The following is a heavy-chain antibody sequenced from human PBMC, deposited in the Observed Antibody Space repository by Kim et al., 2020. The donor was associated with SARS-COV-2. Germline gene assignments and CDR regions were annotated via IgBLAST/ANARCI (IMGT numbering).Heavy chain of an antibody. CDR1: GFTFSSYS. Sequence: GGSLRLSCAASGFTFSSYSMNWVRQAPGKGLEWVSSISSSSSYIYYADSVKGRFTISRDNAKNSLYLQMNSLRAEDTAVYYCAREIVVVPAAHLIPGDANPHYYYYYGMDVWGQGTTVTVSS. CDR3: AREIVVVPAAHLIPGDANPHYYYYYGMDV. J-gene: IGHJ6*02. V-gene: IGHV3-21*01. D-gene: IGHD2-2*01. CDR2: ISSSSSYI.